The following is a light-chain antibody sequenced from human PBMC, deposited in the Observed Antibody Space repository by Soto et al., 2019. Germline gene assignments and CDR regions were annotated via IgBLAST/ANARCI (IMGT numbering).Light chain of an antibody. J-gene: IGLJ3*02. CDR2: RSN. CDR1: SSNIGSNY. CDR3: AAWDDSLSGWV. Sequence: QSVLTQPPSGSGTPGQRVTISCSGSSSNIGSNYVYWYQQLPGTAPKLLIYRSNQRPSGVPDRFSGSKSGTSASLAISGLRSEDEADYYCAAWDDSLSGWVFGGGTQLTVL. V-gene: IGLV1-47*01.